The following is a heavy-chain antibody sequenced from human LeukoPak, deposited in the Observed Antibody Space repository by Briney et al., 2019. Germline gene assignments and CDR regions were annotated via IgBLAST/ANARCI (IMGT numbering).Heavy chain of an antibody. D-gene: IGHD3-22*01. CDR3: ARYYDSTGSFDY. CDR1: GDSINNYY. CDR2: IYSTGST. J-gene: IGHJ4*02. Sequence: SETLSLTCTVSGDSINNYYWTWVRQPPGKGLEWIGYIYSTGSTNYNPSLKSRVTLSVDTSKNQISLRLSSVIAADTAVYYCARYYDSTGSFDYWGQGTLVTVSS. V-gene: IGHV4-59*01.